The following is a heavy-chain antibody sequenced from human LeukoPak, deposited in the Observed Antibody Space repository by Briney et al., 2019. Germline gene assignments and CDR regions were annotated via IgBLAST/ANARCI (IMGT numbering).Heavy chain of an antibody. CDR3: ARVHYDILTGYLEGRFDDY. Sequence: AAVKVSCKASGYTFTSYGIIWVQQAPGQGLKWMGWISAYNGKTNYAQKLEGRVTMTTDTSTSTAYMELRSLRSDETAVYYCARVHYDILTGYLEGRFDDYWGQGTLVTVSS. J-gene: IGHJ4*02. D-gene: IGHD3-9*01. V-gene: IGHV1-18*01. CDR1: GYTFTSYG. CDR2: ISAYNGKT.